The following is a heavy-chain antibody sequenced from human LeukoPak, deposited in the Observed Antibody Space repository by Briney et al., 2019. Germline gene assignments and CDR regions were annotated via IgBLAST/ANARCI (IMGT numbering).Heavy chain of an antibody. J-gene: IGHJ5*02. D-gene: IGHD5-18*01. Sequence: SETLSLTCAVYGRSFSGYYWTWIRQPPGKGLEWIGEINRSGSTNYNASLKNRVTISMDTSKNQFSLRLTSVTAADTAVYYCAPRGDIEHSFGYGKWFDPWGQGTRVTVSS. CDR1: GRSFSGYY. V-gene: IGHV4-34*01. CDR3: APRGDIEHSFGYGKWFDP. CDR2: INRSGST.